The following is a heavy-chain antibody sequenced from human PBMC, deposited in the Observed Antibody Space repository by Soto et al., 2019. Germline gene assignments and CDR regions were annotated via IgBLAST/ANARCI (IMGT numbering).Heavy chain of an antibody. V-gene: IGHV2-5*02. CDR1: GFSLSTSGVG. J-gene: IGHJ4*02. D-gene: IGHD6-13*01. CDR2: IYWDDDK. CDR3: AHIPPSYSSSWYFDY. Sequence: QITLKESGPTLVKPTQTLTLTCTFSGFSLSTSGVGVGWIRQPPGKALEWLALIYWDDDKRYSPSLKSRLTITKDTSKNQVVLTMTNMDPVDTATYYCAHIPPSYSSSWYFDYWGQGTLVTVSS.